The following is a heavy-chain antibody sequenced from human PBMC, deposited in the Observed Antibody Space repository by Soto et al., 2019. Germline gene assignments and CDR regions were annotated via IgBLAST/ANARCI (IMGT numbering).Heavy chain of an antibody. V-gene: IGHV4-4*02. CDR1: GGSISSSNW. Sequence: QVQLQESGPGLVKPSGTLSLTCAVSGGSISSSNWWSWVRQPPGKGLAWIGEIYHSGSTNYNPSLKRRVTISVDKSKNQFSLKLSSVTAADTAVYYCARFNSGNYYEAFDIWGQGTMVTVSS. CDR2: IYHSGST. D-gene: IGHD1-26*01. CDR3: ARFNSGNYYEAFDI. J-gene: IGHJ3*02.